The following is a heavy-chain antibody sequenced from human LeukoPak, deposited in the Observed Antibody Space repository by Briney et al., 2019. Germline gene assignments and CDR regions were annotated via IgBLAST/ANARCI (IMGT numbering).Heavy chain of an antibody. J-gene: IGHJ4*02. CDR1: GYSFTNYG. V-gene: IGHV1-18*01. CDR3: ARVRYQLLEYFDY. D-gene: IGHD2-2*01. CDR2: ISGYNDNP. Sequence: GASVKVSCKASGYSFTNYGISWMRQAPGQGLEWMGWISGYNDNPKYAQKLQGRVTMTTDTSTSTAYMELRSLTSDDTAVYYCARVRYQLLEYFDYWGQGTLVTVSS.